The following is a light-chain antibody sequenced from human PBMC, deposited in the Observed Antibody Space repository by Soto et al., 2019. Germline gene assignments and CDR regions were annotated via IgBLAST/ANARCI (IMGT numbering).Light chain of an antibody. Sequence: QSALTQPRSVSGSPGQSVTISCTGTSSDVGGYNYVSWYQQHPGKAPKLMIYDVSKRPSGVPDRFSGSKSGNTASLTISGLHDEDEADYYFCSYAGSDVVFGGGTKLTVL. J-gene: IGLJ2*01. CDR2: DVS. V-gene: IGLV2-11*01. CDR3: CSYAGSDVV. CDR1: SSDVGGYNY.